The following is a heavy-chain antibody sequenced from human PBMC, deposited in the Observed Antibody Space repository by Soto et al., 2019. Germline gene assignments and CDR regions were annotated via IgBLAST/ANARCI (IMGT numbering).Heavy chain of an antibody. D-gene: IGHD5-12*01. J-gene: IGHJ4*02. Sequence: QVQLEESGPGLVKPSGTLSLTCAVSGCSISTDNWWSWVRQAPGKGLEWVGEIYHSGSTNYNPSLTSRLTISIDKSKDQFSRDVRSVTAADTAVYYCARGGRWLFDYWGQGTLVTVSS. CDR2: IYHSGST. CDR1: GCSISTDNW. CDR3: ARGGRWLFDY. V-gene: IGHV4-4*02.